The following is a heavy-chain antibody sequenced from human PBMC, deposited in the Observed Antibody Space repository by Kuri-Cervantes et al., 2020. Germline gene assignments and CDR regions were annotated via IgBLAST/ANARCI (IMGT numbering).Heavy chain of an antibody. CDR3: ARSSDIVVVPAANHDAFDI. CDR2: IDSDGSST. J-gene: IGHJ3*02. V-gene: IGHV3-74*01. D-gene: IGHD2-2*01. CDR1: GFTFSGYW. Sequence: GESLKISCEASGFTFSGYWMHWVRQVPGKGLVWVARIDSDGSSTIYVDSVKGRFIISRDNAKNTLFLQMNSLRAEDTVVYYCARSSDIVVVPAANHDAFDIWGQGTMVTVSS.